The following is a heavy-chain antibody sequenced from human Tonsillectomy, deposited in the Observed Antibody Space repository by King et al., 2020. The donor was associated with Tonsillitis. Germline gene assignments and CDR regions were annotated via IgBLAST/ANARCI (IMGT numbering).Heavy chain of an antibody. CDR2: VYYTGST. J-gene: IGHJ4*02. D-gene: IGHD3-22*01. CDR3: ARRANYYDSSGYGPVSWIDY. CDR1: GGSISTYY. Sequence: QLQESGPGLVKPSETLSLTCTVSGGSISTYYWSWIRQPPGKGLEWIGFVYYTGSTKYNPSLKSRVIISLDTSKNQFSLKLSSVTAADTAVYYCARRANYYDSSGYGPVSWIDYWGQGTLVTVSS. V-gene: IGHV4-59*01.